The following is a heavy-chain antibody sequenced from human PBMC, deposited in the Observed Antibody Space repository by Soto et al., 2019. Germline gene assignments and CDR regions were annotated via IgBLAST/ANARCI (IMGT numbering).Heavy chain of an antibody. CDR2: ISGSGGST. J-gene: IGHJ3*02. Sequence: VQLLESGGGLVQPGGSLRLSCAASGFTFSSYAMSWVRQAPGKGLEWVSAISGSGGSTYYADSVKGRFTISRDNSKNTLYLQMNSLRAEDTAVYYCAKDGADIVVVTAAAAFDIWGQGTMVTVSS. CDR3: AKDGADIVVVTAAAAFDI. V-gene: IGHV3-23*01. D-gene: IGHD2-21*02. CDR1: GFTFSSYA.